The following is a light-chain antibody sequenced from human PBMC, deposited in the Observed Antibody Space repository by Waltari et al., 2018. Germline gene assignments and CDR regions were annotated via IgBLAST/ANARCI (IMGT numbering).Light chain of an antibody. CDR2: AAT. Sequence: DIQMTQSPSSLSASFGDTVTITCRASQDITSFLNWFQQKPGKAPKLLIYAATTLQSGVPSRFSGSGSGTEFTLTISSPQPEDFAAYYCLQHNSYPYSFGQGTKVEIK. CDR3: LQHNSYPYS. CDR1: QDITSF. J-gene: IGKJ2*03. V-gene: IGKV1-17*01.